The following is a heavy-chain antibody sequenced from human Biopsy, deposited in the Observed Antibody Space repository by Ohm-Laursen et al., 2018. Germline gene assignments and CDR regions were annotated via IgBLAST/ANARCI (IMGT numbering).Heavy chain of an antibody. J-gene: IGHJ6*02. CDR1: GFTVSSNY. Sequence: SLRLSCAASGFTVSSNYMSWVRQAPGKGLEWVSFIYSGGTTYYADSVKGRFTISRDNSKNTLYLQMNSLRAEDTAVYYCARRLPPSFGMDVWGQGPPVPVPS. CDR3: ARRLPPSFGMDV. D-gene: IGHD4-11*01. CDR2: IYSGGTT. V-gene: IGHV3-53*01.